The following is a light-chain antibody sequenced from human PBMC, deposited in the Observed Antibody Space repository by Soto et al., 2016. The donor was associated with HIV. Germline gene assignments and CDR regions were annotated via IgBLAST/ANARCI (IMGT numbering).Light chain of an antibody. CDR3: QQYNSYSRGT. CDR2: KAS. V-gene: IGKV1-5*03. J-gene: IGKJ1*01. CDR1: QSISSW. Sequence: DIQMTQSPSTLSASVGDRVTITCRTSQSISSWLAWYQQKPGKAPKLLIYKASSLESGVPSRFSGSGSGTEFTLTISSLQPDDFATYYCQQYNSYSRGTFGPRDQGGSQT.